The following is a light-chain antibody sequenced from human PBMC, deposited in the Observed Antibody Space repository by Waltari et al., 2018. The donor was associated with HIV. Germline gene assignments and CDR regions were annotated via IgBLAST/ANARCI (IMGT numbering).Light chain of an antibody. J-gene: IGLJ2*01. Sequence: QSALTQPPSASGSLGQSVTISCTGSRSDIGAYDFVSWFQQHPHNAPKLLLYEVTKPPSGVPDRFSGSRSGNTAFLSVSGLQPDDTAAYFCSSYGDNGRVPFGGGTNVTVL. CDR3: SSYGDNGRVP. CDR2: EVT. CDR1: RSDIGAYDF. V-gene: IGLV2-8*01.